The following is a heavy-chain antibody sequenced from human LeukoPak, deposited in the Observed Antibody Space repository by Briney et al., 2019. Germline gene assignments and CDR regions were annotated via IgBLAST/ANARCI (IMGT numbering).Heavy chain of an antibody. CDR1: GGSFSGYY. CDR2: INHSGST. V-gene: IGHV4-34*01. J-gene: IGHJ4*02. D-gene: IGHD1-20*01. Sequence: SETLSLTCAVYGGSFSGYYWSWIRQPPGKGLEWIGEINHSGSTNYNPSLKSRVTISVDTSKNQFSVKPSSVTAADTAVYYCARVRRITGTTDFDYWGQGTLVTVSS. CDR3: ARVRRITGTTDFDY.